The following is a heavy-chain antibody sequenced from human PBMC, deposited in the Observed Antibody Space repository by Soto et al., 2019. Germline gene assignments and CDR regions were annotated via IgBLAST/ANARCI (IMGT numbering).Heavy chain of an antibody. V-gene: IGHV1-18*01. CDR3: ARTRLDCRNTSCYEY. CDR2: ISGYNGDT. Sequence: ASVKVSCKASGYTFASYGISWVRQAPGQGLEWMAWISGYNGDTHYAQKLQDRVTLTTDTSTNTVYMELRSLGSDDTAVYYCARTRLDCRNTSCYEYWGEGTLVTVSS. CDR1: GYTFASYG. J-gene: IGHJ4*02. D-gene: IGHD2-2*01.